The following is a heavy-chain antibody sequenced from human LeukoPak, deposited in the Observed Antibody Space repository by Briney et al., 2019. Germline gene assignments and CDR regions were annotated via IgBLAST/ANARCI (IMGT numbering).Heavy chain of an antibody. Sequence: EASVKVSCKASGYTFTGYYMHWVRQAPGQGLEWMGWINPNSGGTNYAQKFQGRVTMTRDTSISTAYMELSRLRSDDTAVYYCARETAAAGHFDYWGQGTLVTVSS. D-gene: IGHD6-13*01. CDR3: ARETAAAGHFDY. J-gene: IGHJ4*02. CDR2: INPNSGGT. V-gene: IGHV1-2*02. CDR1: GYTFTGYY.